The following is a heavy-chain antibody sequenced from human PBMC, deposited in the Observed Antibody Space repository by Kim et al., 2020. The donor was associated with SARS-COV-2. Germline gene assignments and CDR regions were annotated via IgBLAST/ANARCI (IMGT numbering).Heavy chain of an antibody. Sequence: GGSLRLSCAASGFTFSDHYMDWVRQAPGKGLEWVGRTRNKPDSYTTEYAASVKGRFTISRDDSTNSLYLQMNSLKTEDTAVYYCARVSTVTQGDYWGQGTLVTVSS. CDR2: TRNKPDSYTT. J-gene: IGHJ4*02. D-gene: IGHD4-17*01. CDR1: GFTFSDHY. V-gene: IGHV3-72*01. CDR3: ARVSTVTQGDY.